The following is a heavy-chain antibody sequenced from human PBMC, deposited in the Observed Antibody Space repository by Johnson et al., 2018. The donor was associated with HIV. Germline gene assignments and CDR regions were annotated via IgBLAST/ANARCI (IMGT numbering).Heavy chain of an antibody. Sequence: VQLVESGGGLVQPGGSLRLSCAASGFTFSSSWMHWVCQAPEKGLEWVADIKCDGSEKYYVDSVKGRFTISSDNAKNSLYLQMNSLRAEDTAVYYCARVGAEDAFDIWGQGTMVTVSS. D-gene: IGHD1-26*01. CDR2: IKCDGSEK. CDR1: GFTFSSSW. CDR3: ARVGAEDAFDI. J-gene: IGHJ3*02. V-gene: IGHV3-7*01.